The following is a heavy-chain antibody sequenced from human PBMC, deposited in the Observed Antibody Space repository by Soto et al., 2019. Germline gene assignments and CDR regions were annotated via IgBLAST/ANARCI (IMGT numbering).Heavy chain of an antibody. J-gene: IGHJ3*02. CDR3: ARDDYGGNSDDDAFDI. V-gene: IGHV1-69*01. CDR1: GGTFSSYA. CDR2: NIPIFGTA. Sequence: QVQLVQSGAEVKKPGSSVKVSCKASGGTFSSYAISWVRQAPGQGLEWMGGNIPIFGTANYAQKFQGRVTITADESTSTAYMELSSLRSEDTAVYYCARDDYGGNSDDDAFDIWGQGTMVTVSS. D-gene: IGHD4-17*01.